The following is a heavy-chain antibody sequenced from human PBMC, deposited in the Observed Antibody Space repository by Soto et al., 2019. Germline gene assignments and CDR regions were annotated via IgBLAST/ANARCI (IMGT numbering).Heavy chain of an antibody. CDR3: ARSPGCSSTSCSAGYYYGMDV. Sequence: SVKVSCKASGGTFSSYAISWLRQAPGQGLEWMGGIIPIFGTANYAQKFQGRVTITADESTSTAYMELSSLRSEDTAVYYCARSPGCSSTSCSAGYYYGMDVWGQGTTVTVSS. J-gene: IGHJ6*02. V-gene: IGHV1-69*13. CDR1: GGTFSSYA. CDR2: IIPIFGTA. D-gene: IGHD2-2*01.